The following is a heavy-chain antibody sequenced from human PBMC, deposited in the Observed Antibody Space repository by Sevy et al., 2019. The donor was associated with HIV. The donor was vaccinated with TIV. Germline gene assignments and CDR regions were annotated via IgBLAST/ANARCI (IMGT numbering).Heavy chain of an antibody. V-gene: IGHV3-23*01. D-gene: IGHD3-22*01. J-gene: IGHJ3*01. Sequence: GGSLRLSCAASGFTFNTHVMNWVRQAPGKGLEWVSSISGFGNTYYADSVRGRFTISRDNAKNTLYLQMNSLRADETAVYYFAKVLNPALESMMEVTVRSLKGFDVWGQGTMVTVSS. CDR3: AKVLNPALESMMEVTVRSLKGFDV. CDR1: GFTFNTHV. CDR2: ISGFGNT.